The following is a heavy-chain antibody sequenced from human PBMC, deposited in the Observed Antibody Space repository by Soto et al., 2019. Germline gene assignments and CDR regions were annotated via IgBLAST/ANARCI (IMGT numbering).Heavy chain of an antibody. J-gene: IGHJ6*02. Sequence: SETLSLTCTVSGGSISSYYWGWIRQSPGKGLEWIGTIYSSENTYYNPSLLSRVTISVDTSKNEFSLRLSSVTAADTAVYYCAILKGFCIRTNCPGYYGMDVGGQGTRFTFS. CDR1: GGSISSYY. CDR2: IYSSENT. CDR3: AILKGFCIRTNCPGYYGMDV. D-gene: IGHD2-2*01. V-gene: IGHV4-39*01.